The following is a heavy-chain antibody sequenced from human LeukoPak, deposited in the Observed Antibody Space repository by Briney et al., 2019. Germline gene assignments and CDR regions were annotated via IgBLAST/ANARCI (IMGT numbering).Heavy chain of an antibody. J-gene: IGHJ4*02. CDR1: GGPISSGGYS. CDR2: IYHSGST. D-gene: IGHD4-17*01. V-gene: IGHV4-30-2*01. Sequence: SQTLSLTCAVSGGPISSGGYSWSWIRQPPGKGLEWIGYIYHSGSTYYNPSLKSRVTISVDRSKNQFSLKLSSVTAADTAVYYCARSNPDYGDLYDYWGQGTLVTVSS. CDR3: ARSNPDYGDLYDY.